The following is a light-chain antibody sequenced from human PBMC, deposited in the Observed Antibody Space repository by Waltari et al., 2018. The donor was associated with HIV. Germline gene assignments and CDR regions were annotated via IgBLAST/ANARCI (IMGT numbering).Light chain of an antibody. V-gene: IGLV7-46*01. CDR2: DTS. J-gene: IGLJ3*02. Sequence: AVVTQEPSLTVSPGGPVTLTCGSSTGAVTSGHYPHWFQQKPGQAPTTPIFDTSNKHSWTPARFSGSLLGGKAALTLSGAQPEDEAEYYCLLSYSGASWVFGGGTKVTVL. CDR3: LLSYSGASWV. CDR1: TGAVTSGHY.